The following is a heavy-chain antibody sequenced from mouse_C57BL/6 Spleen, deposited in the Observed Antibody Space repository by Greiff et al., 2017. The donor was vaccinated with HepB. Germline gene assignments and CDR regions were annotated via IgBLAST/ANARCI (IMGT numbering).Heavy chain of an antibody. D-gene: IGHD1-1*01. J-gene: IGHJ1*03. CDR2: IDPANGNT. Sequence: EVMLVESVAELVRPGASVKLSCTASGFNIKNTYMHWVKQRPEQGLEWIGRIDPANGNTKYAPKFQGKATITADTSSNTAYLQLSSLTSEDTAIYYCARYYYYGSSLWYFDVWGTGTTVTVSS. CDR1: GFNIKNTY. V-gene: IGHV14-3*01. CDR3: ARYYYYGSSLWYFDV.